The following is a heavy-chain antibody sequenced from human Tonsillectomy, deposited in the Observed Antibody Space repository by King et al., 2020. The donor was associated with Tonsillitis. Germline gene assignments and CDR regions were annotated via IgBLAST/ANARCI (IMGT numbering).Heavy chain of an antibody. Sequence: VQLVESGGGVVQPGGSLRLSCAASGFTFSSYAMHWVRQAPGKGLEWVAVIWHDGTNEQYADSVKGRFTISRDNSKNKLHLQMNSLRAEDTAVYYCARDLSADFWNAYYFDYWGQGTLVTVSS. CDR2: IWHDGTNE. J-gene: IGHJ4*02. V-gene: IGHV3-33*08. CDR1: GFTFSSYA. CDR3: ARDLSADFWNAYYFDY. D-gene: IGHD3-3*01.